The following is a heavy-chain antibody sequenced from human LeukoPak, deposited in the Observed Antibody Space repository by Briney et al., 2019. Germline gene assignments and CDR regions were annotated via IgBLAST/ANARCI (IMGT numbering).Heavy chain of an antibody. CDR1: AFTVSTYY. Sequence: GGSLRLSCAASAFTVSTYYMTWVRQAPGKGLECVSVIYSGGSTYYADSVKGRFTVSRDNSKNTLYLQMNSLRAEDTAMYYCARGLGYCTSTTCLLPFDYWGQGTLVTVSS. J-gene: IGHJ4*02. CDR3: ARGLGYCTSTTCLLPFDY. V-gene: IGHV3-53*01. D-gene: IGHD2-2*01. CDR2: IYSGGST.